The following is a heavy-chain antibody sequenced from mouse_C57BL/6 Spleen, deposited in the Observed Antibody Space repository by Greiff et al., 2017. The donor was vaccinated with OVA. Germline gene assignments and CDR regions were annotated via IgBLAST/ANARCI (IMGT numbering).Heavy chain of an antibody. D-gene: IGHD1-1*01. CDR3: AREGDGSRNFDY. CDR1: GYTFTSYT. J-gene: IGHJ2*01. CDR2: INPSSGYT. Sequence: VKLQESGAELARPGASVKMSCKASGYTFTSYTMHWVKQRPGQGLEWIGYINPSSGYTKYNQKFKDKATLTADKSSSTAYMRLSSLTSEDSAVYYCAREGDGSRNFDYWGQGTTLTVSS. V-gene: IGHV1-4*01.